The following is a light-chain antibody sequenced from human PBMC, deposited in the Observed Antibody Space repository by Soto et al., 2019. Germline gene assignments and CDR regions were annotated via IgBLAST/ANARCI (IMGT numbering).Light chain of an antibody. CDR2: SND. J-gene: IGLJ2*01. CDR1: SSNIGGHT. V-gene: IGLV1-44*01. Sequence: QSVLTQPPSASGTPGQRVTISCSGGSSNIGGHTVSWYQQLPGTAPKLLIYSNDQRPSGGPDRFSGSRSGTSASLAISGLQSEDEADYYCAAWDDSLNGLVFGGGTQLTVL. CDR3: AAWDDSLNGLV.